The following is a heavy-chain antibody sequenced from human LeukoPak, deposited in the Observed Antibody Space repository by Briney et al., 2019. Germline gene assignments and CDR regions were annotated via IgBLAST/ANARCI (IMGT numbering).Heavy chain of an antibody. J-gene: IGHJ4*02. CDR2: ISYTGSA. Sequence: SETLSLTCTVSGGYINSHYWGWIRQPPGKVLEYIGYISYTGSAIYSPSLESRVTISIDTSKKQFSLNLRSVNTAGTAVYYCARVDLGGSGYFFDLWGQGALVTVSS. CDR1: GGYINSHY. V-gene: IGHV4-59*11. CDR3: ARVDLGGSGYFFDL. D-gene: IGHD3-22*01.